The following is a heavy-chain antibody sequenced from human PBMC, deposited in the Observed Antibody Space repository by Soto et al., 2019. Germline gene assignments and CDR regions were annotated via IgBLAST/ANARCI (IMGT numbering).Heavy chain of an antibody. CDR2: IYYSGST. Sequence: SETLSLTCTVSGGSISSYYWSWIRQPPGKGLEWIGYIYYSGSTNYNPSLKSRVTISVDTSKNQFSLKLSSVTAADTAVYYCARDFGRVFDYSGQGSLVTVSS. D-gene: IGHD3-10*01. J-gene: IGHJ4*02. V-gene: IGHV4-59*01. CDR3: ARDFGRVFDY. CDR1: GGSISSYY.